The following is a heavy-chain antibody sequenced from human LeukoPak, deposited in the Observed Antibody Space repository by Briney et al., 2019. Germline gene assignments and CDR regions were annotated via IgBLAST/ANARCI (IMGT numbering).Heavy chain of an antibody. CDR1: GFTXXSXA. CDR2: ISGSGGST. D-gene: IGHD4/OR15-4a*01. J-gene: IGHJ4*02. CDR3: AKVYGDYFDY. V-gene: IGHV3-23*01. Sequence: SLRLSXXXXGFTXXSXAMSWVRXAPGKGLEWVSAISGSGGSTYYADSVKGRFTISRDNSKNTLYLQMNSLRAEDTAVYYCAKVYGDYFDYWGQGTLVTVSS.